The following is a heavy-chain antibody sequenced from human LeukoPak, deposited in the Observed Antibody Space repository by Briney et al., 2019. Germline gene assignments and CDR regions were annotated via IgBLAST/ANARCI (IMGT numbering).Heavy chain of an antibody. J-gene: IGHJ4*02. V-gene: IGHV4-34*01. Sequence: PSETLSLTCAVYGGSFSGYYWSWIRQPPGKGLEWIGEINHSGSTNCNPSLKSRVTISVGTSKNQFSLKLSSVTAADTAVYYCRYLYDRRGYNFDYWGQGTLVTVSS. CDR3: RYLYDRRGYNFDY. CDR1: GGSFSGYY. D-gene: IGHD3-22*01. CDR2: INHSGST.